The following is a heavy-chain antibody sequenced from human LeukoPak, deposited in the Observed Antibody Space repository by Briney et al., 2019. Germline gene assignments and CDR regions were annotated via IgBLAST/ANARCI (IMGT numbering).Heavy chain of an antibody. CDR1: GGFISSYY. V-gene: IGHV4-59*01. J-gene: IGHJ5*02. CDR3: ARVGIAAAGHYNWFDP. CDR2: IYYSGST. D-gene: IGHD6-13*01. Sequence: SETLSLTCTVSGGFISSYYWSWIRQPPGKGLEWIGYIYYSGSTNYNPSLKSRVTISVDTSKNQFSLKLSSVTAADTAVYYCARVGIAAAGHYNWFDPWGQGTLVTVSS.